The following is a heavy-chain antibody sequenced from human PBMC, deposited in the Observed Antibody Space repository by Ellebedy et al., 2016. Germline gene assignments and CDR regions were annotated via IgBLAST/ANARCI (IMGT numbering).Heavy chain of an antibody. CDR3: ASRCSSTSCYDFDY. CDR2: IIPIFGTA. Sequence: SVKVSXXASGGTFSSYAISWVRQAPGQGLEWMGGIIPIFGTANYAQKFQGRVTITADESTSTAYMELSSLRSEDTAVYYCASRCSSTSCYDFDYWGQGTLVTVSS. D-gene: IGHD2-2*01. V-gene: IGHV1-69*13. CDR1: GGTFSSYA. J-gene: IGHJ4*02.